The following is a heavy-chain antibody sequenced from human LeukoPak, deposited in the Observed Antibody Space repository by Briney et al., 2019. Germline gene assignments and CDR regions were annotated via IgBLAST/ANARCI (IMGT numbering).Heavy chain of an antibody. V-gene: IGHV1-2*02. D-gene: IGHD3-22*01. CDR1: GYTFTGSY. Sequence: ASVKVSCKASGYTFTGSYMHWVRQAPGQGLEWMGWLNPNSGDTKDSQKFRGRVTMTRDTSIDTAYMELSSLRSEDTAMYYCARVVVVITNDISDIWGQGTMVIVSS. CDR3: ARVVVVITNDISDI. CDR2: LNPNSGDT. J-gene: IGHJ3*02.